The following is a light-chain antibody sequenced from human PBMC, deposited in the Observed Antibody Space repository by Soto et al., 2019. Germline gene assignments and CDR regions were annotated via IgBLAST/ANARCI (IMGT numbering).Light chain of an antibody. V-gene: IGKV3-20*01. CDR1: QSVSSSY. J-gene: IGKJ1*01. CDR3: QQYGSSPKT. Sequence: EIVLTQSPGTLSLSPGERATLSCRASQSVSSSYLAWYQQKPGQAPRLLIYGASSRATGIPDRFSGSGSGTYCTLTISRLEPEDFAVYYCQQYGSSPKTFGQGTKVEIK. CDR2: GAS.